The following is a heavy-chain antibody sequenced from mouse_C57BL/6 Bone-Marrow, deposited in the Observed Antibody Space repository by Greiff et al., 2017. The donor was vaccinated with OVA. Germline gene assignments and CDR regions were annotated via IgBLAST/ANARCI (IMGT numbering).Heavy chain of an antibody. CDR3: ASYYYGSRGAMDY. D-gene: IGHD1-1*01. V-gene: IGHV3-6*01. CDR1: GYSITSGYY. Sequence: EVQLVESGPGLVKPSQSLSLTCSVTGYSITSGYYWNWIRQFPGNKLEWMGYISYDGSNNYNPSLKNRISITRDTSTNQFFLKLNSVTTEDTATYYCASYYYGSRGAMDYWGQVTSVTVSS. CDR2: ISYDGSN. J-gene: IGHJ4*01.